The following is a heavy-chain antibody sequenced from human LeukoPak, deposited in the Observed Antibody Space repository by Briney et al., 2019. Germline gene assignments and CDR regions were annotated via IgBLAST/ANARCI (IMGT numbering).Heavy chain of an antibody. D-gene: IGHD3-3*01. CDR3: ARAPEWLPTSYWYFDL. V-gene: IGHV4-59*01. Sequence: SETLSLTRTVSGGSISSYYWSWIRQPPGKGLEWIGYIYYSGSTNYNPSLKSRVTISVDTSKNQFSLKLSSVTAADTAVYYCARAPEWLPTSYWYFDLWGRGTLVTVSS. CDR2: IYYSGST. CDR1: GGSISSYY. J-gene: IGHJ2*01.